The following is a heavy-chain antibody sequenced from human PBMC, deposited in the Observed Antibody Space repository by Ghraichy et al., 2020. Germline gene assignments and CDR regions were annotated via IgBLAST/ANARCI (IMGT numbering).Heavy chain of an antibody. Sequence: SETLSLTCTVSGGSSTSYYWSWIRQPPGKGLEWIGYIYNSGSTNYNPSLKSRVTISVDTSKNQFSLKLSSVTAADTAVYYCASTFGSGGRLLEYWGQGSLVTVSS. D-gene: IGHD3-10*01. CDR2: IYNSGST. J-gene: IGHJ4*02. CDR1: GGSSTSYY. CDR3: ASTFGSGGRLLEY. V-gene: IGHV4-4*09.